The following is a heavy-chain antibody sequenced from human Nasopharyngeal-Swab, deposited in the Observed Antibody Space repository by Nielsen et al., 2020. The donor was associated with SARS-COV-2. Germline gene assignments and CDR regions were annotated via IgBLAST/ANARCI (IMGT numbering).Heavy chain of an antibody. CDR1: GYTLTELS. CDR2: FDPEDGET. V-gene: IGHV1-24*01. Sequence: SAKVSCKVSGYTLTELSIHWVRQAPGKGLEWMGGFDPEDGETIYAQMSQGRITMTEDTSTDTAYMELSSLKSEDPAVYYYATSPPIFEGGWFDPWGQGTLVTVSS. CDR3: ATSPPIFEGGWFDP. J-gene: IGHJ5*02. D-gene: IGHD3-3*01.